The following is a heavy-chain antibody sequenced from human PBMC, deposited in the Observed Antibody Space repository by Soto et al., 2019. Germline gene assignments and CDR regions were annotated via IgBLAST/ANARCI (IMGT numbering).Heavy chain of an antibody. J-gene: IGHJ6*02. CDR1: AFSISNDP. CDR3: AKVGKKVGYGMDV. CDR2: ISGSGANT. V-gene: IGHV3-23*01. D-gene: IGHD1-26*01. Sequence: EEQLLESGGGLVQPGGSLRLSCAASAFSISNDPMSWVRQAPGKGLEWVSSISGSGANTYFADSVTGRFAISRDDYKNTLYLQMNNLRGEDTAVYYCAKVGKKVGYGMDVWGQGTTVIVSS.